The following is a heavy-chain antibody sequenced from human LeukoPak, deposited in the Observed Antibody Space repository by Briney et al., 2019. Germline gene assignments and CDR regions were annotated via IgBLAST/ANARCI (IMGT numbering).Heavy chain of an antibody. CDR3: ARGGYNICEYYFGY. J-gene: IGHJ4*02. CDR2: IDYSGNT. V-gene: IGHV4-59*01. CDR1: GGSISNYY. Sequence: SETLSLTCTVSGGSISNYYWSWIRQPPGKGLEWIGYIDYSGNTNYNPSLKSRVTISVDTSKKQFSLKLSSVTAADTAVYYCARGGYNICEYYFGYWGQGTLVTVSS. D-gene: IGHD5-24*01.